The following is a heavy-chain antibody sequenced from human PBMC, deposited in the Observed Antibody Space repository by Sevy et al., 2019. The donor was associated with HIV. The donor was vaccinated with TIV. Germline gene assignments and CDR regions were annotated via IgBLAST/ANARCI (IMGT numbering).Heavy chain of an antibody. CDR2: INHSGST. CDR3: VRGVATIHY. D-gene: IGHD5-12*01. V-gene: IGHV4-34*01. J-gene: IGHJ4*02. Sequence: SETLSLTCAVYGGSFSGYYWSWIRQPPGKGLEWIGEINHSGSTNYNPSLKSRVTISVDTSKNQFSLKLSSVTAADTAVYYCVRGVATIHYWGQGKLDTVSS. CDR1: GGSFSGYY.